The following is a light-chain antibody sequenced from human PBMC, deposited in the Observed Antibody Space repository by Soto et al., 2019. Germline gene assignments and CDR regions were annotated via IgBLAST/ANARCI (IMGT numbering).Light chain of an antibody. CDR2: GNS. V-gene: IGLV1-40*01. CDR3: QSYDSSLHVV. Sequence: QSVLTQPPSVSGAPGQRVTISCTGSSSNIGAGYDVHWYQQLPGTAPKLLIYGNSNRPSGVPDRFSGSKSGTSASLAITGLQAEEEADYYCQSYDSSLHVVFGGGTKVTVL. J-gene: IGLJ2*01. CDR1: SSNIGAGYD.